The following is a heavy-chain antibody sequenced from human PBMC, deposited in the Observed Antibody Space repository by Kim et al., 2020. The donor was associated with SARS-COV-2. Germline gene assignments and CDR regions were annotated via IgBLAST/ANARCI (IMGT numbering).Heavy chain of an antibody. V-gene: IGHV3-30*02. CDR3: ANALYYDSSGYGFDY. J-gene: IGHJ4*02. D-gene: IGHD3-22*01. Sequence: EYVKGRFTISRDNSKHTLYLHMNSLRAEDTAVYYCANALYYDSSGYGFDYWGQGTLVTVSS.